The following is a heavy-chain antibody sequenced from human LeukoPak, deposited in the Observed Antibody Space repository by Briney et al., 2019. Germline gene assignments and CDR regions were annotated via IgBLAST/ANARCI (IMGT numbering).Heavy chain of an antibody. V-gene: IGHV4-34*01. J-gene: IGHJ4*02. Sequence: SETLSLTCAVYGGSFSGYYWSWIRQPPGKGLEWIGEINHSGSTNYNPSLKSRVTISVDTSKNQFSLKLSSVTAADTAVYYCASSAVAGRRGTYYFDYWGQETLVTVSS. CDR2: INHSGST. CDR1: GGSFSGYY. CDR3: ASSAVAGRRGTYYFDY. D-gene: IGHD6-19*01.